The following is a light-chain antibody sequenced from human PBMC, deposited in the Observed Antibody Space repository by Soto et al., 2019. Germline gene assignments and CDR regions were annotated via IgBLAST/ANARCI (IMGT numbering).Light chain of an antibody. CDR1: QSVSSS. V-gene: IGKV3-15*01. J-gene: IGKJ1*01. CDR3: QQYNNWPPKT. Sequence: EIVMTQSPATLSVSPGERATLSCRASQSVSSSLAWYQQKPAQAPRLLIYGASNRATGIPARFSGSGSGTEFTLTISSLQSEDCAVYYCQQYNNWPPKTFGQGTKVEIK. CDR2: GAS.